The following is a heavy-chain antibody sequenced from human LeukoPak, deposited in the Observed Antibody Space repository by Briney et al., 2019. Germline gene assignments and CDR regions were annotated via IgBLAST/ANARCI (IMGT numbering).Heavy chain of an antibody. CDR1: GGSISRGSYY. V-gene: IGHV4-61*02. D-gene: IGHD3-22*01. J-gene: IGHJ5*02. Sequence: SQTLSLTCTVSGGSISRGSYYWSWIRQSAGKGLEWIGRIYTSGSTNYNPSLKSRVTISVDTSKNQFSLKLSSVTAADTAVYYCARGHDSSGYYYVGDWFDPWGQGTLVTVSS. CDR3: ARGHDSSGYYYVGDWFDP. CDR2: IYTSGST.